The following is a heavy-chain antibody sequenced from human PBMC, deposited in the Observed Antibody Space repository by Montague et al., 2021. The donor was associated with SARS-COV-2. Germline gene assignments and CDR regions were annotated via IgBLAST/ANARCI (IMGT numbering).Heavy chain of an antibody. V-gene: IGHV4-39*07. J-gene: IGHJ4*02. D-gene: IGHD3-16*02. Sequence: TFSSYAMSWVRQAPGKGLEWIGSIYYSGSTYYNPSLKSRVTISVDTSKNQFSLKLSSVTAADTAVYYCAREGGRLSRGSYYFDYWGQGTLVTVSS. CDR2: IYYSGST. CDR3: AREGGRLSRGSYYFDY. CDR1: TFSSYA.